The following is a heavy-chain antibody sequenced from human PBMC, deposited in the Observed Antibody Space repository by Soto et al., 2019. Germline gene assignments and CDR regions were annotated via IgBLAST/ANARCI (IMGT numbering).Heavy chain of an antibody. Sequence: QVQLVQSGAEVKKPGSSVKVSCKASGGTFSSYTISWVRQAPGQGLEWMGRIIPILGIANYAQKFQGRVKITADKSTSTAYMELSRLRSEDTAVYYCARDLRPQLPKRNNWFDPWGQGTLVTVSS. D-gene: IGHD2-2*01. CDR2: IIPILGIA. CDR3: ARDLRPQLPKRNNWFDP. V-gene: IGHV1-69*08. CDR1: GGTFSSYT. J-gene: IGHJ5*02.